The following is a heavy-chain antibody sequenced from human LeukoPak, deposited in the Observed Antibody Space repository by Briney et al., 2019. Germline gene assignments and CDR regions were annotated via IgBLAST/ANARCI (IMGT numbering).Heavy chain of an antibody. CDR2: MFPRDSDI. CDR3: VRGIRAAAGSGTYYFDE. D-gene: IGHD6-13*01. Sequence: KPGESLKISCKGSGYSFSIYWIGWVRQMPGKGLEWMGIMFPRDSDISYSPSFQGQVTMSADTSINIAYLQWSSLKAADSAMYYCVRGIRAAAGSGTYYFDEWGQGTLVSVSS. V-gene: IGHV5-51*01. J-gene: IGHJ4*02. CDR1: GYSFSIYW.